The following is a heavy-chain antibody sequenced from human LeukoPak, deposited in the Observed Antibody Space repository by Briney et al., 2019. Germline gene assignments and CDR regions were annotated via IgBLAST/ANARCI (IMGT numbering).Heavy chain of an antibody. CDR3: ARGKSPQIAAAGSDAFDI. Sequence: SETLSLTCTVSGGSISSSSYYWGWIRQPPGKGLEWIGSIYYSGSTYYNPSLKSRVTISVDTSKNQFSLKLSSVTAADTAVYYCARGKSPQIAAAGSDAFDIWGKGKMVTVS. D-gene: IGHD6-13*01. V-gene: IGHV4-39*07. CDR1: GGSISSSSYY. CDR2: IYYSGST. J-gene: IGHJ3*02.